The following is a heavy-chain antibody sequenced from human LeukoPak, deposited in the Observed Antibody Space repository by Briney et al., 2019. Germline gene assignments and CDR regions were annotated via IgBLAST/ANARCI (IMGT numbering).Heavy chain of an antibody. J-gene: IGHJ4*02. CDR1: GGSISSYY. V-gene: IGHV4-59*01. Sequence: PSETLSLTCTVSGGSISSYYWSRIRQPPGKGLEWIGYIYYSGSTNYNPSLKSRVTISVDTSKNQFSLKLSSVTAADTAVYYCARDLTSSGSQDFDYWGQGTLVTVSS. CDR3: ARDLTSSGSQDFDY. D-gene: IGHD6-19*01. CDR2: IYYSGST.